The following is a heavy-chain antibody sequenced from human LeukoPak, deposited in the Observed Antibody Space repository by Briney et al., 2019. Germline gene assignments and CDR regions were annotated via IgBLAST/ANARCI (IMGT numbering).Heavy chain of an antibody. CDR3: ARHGRLGYCSGGSCSGWFDP. V-gene: IGHV5-51*01. CDR1: GYSFTSYW. CDR2: IYPGDSDT. D-gene: IGHD2-15*01. J-gene: IGHJ5*02. Sequence: GESLKISCKCSGYSFTSYWIGWVRQMPGKGLEWMGIIYPGDSDTRYSPSFQGQVTISADKSISTAYLQWSSLKASDTAMYYCARHGRLGYCSGGSCSGWFDPWGQGTLVTVSS.